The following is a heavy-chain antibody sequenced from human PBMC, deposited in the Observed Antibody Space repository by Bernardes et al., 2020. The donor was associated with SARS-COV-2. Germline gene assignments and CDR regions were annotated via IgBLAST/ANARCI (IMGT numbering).Heavy chain of an antibody. CDR3: ARGPGADLEV. V-gene: IGHV3-23*01. Sequence: GGSLRLSCAASGFTFNNFAMTWVRQAPGKGLDWVSTITGSSGETFYADSVKGRFVISRDNSRNILFLQMSGLRTEDTARYFCARGPGADLEVWGPGTLVTVSS. CDR1: GFTFNNFA. D-gene: IGHD1-26*01. CDR2: ITGSSGET. J-gene: IGHJ4*02.